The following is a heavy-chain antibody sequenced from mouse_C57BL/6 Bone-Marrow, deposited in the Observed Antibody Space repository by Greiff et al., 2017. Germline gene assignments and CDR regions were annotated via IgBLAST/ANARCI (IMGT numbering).Heavy chain of an antibody. J-gene: IGHJ1*03. V-gene: IGHV1-74*01. Sequence: QVQLQQPGAELVKPGASVKVSCKASGYTFTSYWMHWVKQRPGQGLEWIGRIHPSDSDTNYNQKFKGKATLTVDKSSSTAYMQLSSLTSEDSAVCYCAIEGYGSYAWYFGVWGTGSAVTVSA. CDR2: IHPSDSDT. CDR3: AIEGYGSYAWYFGV. D-gene: IGHD2-10*02. CDR1: GYTFTSYW.